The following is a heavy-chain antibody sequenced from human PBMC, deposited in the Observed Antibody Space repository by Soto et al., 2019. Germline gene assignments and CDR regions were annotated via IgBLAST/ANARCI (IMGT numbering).Heavy chain of an antibody. V-gene: IGHV4-39*01. CDR1: GGSISSSSYY. D-gene: IGHD3-22*01. CDR2: IYYSGST. J-gene: IGHJ5*02. Sequence: SETLSLTCTVSGGSISSSSYYWGWIRQPPGKGLEWIGSIYYSGSTYYNPSLKSRVPISVDTSKNQFSLKLSSVTAADTAVYYCARGYDYYDSSGYETESVDPWGQGTLVTVSS. CDR3: ARGYDYYDSSGYETESVDP.